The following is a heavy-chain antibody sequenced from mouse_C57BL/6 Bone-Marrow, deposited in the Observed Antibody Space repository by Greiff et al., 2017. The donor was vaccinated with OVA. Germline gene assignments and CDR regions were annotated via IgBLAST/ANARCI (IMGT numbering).Heavy chain of an antibody. CDR1: GYAFTNYL. CDR2: INPGSGGT. CDR3: ARWSTTVVDY. D-gene: IGHD2-13*01. V-gene: IGHV1-54*01. Sequence: LVESGAELVRPGTSVKVSCKASGYAFTNYLIEWVKQRPGQGLEWIGVINPGSGGTNYNEKFKGKATLTADKSSSTAYMQLSSLTSEDSAVYFCARWSTTVVDYWGQGTTLTVSS. J-gene: IGHJ2*01.